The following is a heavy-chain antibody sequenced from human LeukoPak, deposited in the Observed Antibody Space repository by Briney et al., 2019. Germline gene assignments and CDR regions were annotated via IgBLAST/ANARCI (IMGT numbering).Heavy chain of an antibody. Sequence: PGGSLRLSCAASGFTFSSYAMSWVRQAPGKGLEWVSAITATSSSTYDADSVQGRFTISRDNSKNTLFLQMNSLGPEDTAIYYCAKLFDSGTYNNFFHYWGQGTLVTVSS. CDR1: GFTFSSYA. D-gene: IGHD3-10*01. CDR3: AKLFDSGTYNNFFHY. V-gene: IGHV3-23*01. J-gene: IGHJ4*02. CDR2: ITATSSST.